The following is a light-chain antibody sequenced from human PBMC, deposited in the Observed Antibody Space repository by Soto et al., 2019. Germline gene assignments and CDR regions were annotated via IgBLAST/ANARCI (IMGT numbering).Light chain of an antibody. J-gene: IGKJ5*01. CDR2: GAS. CDR1: QSVSSN. CDR3: QQYTNWPPSIT. Sequence: EIVMTQSPATLSVSPGERATLSCRASQSVSSNLACYQQKPGQAPRLLIYGASTRANGIPARFSGSGSGTEFTLTISSLQSEDFAVYYCQQYTNWPPSITFGQGTRLEIQ. V-gene: IGKV3-15*01.